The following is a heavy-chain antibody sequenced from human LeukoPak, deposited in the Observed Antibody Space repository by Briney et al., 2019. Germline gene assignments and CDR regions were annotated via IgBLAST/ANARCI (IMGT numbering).Heavy chain of an antibody. CDR3: ARGPNSSGYSYGDY. V-gene: IGHV3-30*04. J-gene: IGHJ4*02. Sequence: GGSLRLSCAASGFTFTNFAMHRVRQAPGKGLEWVTVISNDGKNKFYTDSVKGRFTISRDDSTNTLYLQMNSLRDDDTAVYYCARGPNSSGYSYGDYWGQGTLVTVSS. CDR1: GFTFTNFA. CDR2: ISNDGKNK. D-gene: IGHD1-26*01.